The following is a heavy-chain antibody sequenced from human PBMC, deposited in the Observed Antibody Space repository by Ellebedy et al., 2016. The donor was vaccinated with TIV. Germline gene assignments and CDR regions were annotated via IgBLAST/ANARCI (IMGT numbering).Heavy chain of an antibody. J-gene: IGHJ3*02. CDR2: ISSSSSYI. CDR3: ARVFRGIAAAGSFDAFDI. V-gene: IGHV3-21*01. Sequence: GGSLRLSCAASGFTFSSYSMNWVRQAPGKGLEWVSSISSSSSYIYYADSVKGRFTISRDNAKNSLYLQMNSLRAEDTAVYYCARVFRGIAAAGSFDAFDIWGQGTMVTVSS. CDR1: GFTFSSYS. D-gene: IGHD6-13*01.